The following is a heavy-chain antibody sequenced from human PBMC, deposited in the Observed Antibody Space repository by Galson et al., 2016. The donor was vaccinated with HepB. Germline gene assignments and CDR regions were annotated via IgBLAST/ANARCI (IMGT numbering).Heavy chain of an antibody. Sequence: SLRLSCATSGFTLSSYGMHWVRQAPGKGLEWVAVIWFNGSNKYYADSVKGRFTISRDNSKNTVTLQMDGLRAEDTAVYYCVRDQVPYGDGPGTFDFWGQGTLVTVSS. V-gene: IGHV3-33*01. D-gene: IGHD4-17*01. CDR2: IWFNGSNK. CDR1: GFTLSSYG. J-gene: IGHJ4*02. CDR3: VRDQVPYGDGPGTFDF.